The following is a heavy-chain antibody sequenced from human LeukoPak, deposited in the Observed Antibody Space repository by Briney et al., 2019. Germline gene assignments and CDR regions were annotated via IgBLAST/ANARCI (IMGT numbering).Heavy chain of an antibody. Sequence: SVKVSCKASGDTFSSYAISWVRQAPGQGLEWMGGIIPIFGTANYAQKFQGRVTITADKSTSTAYMELSSLRSEDTAVYYCASPAYGGNSYYYYYYMDVWGKGTTVTVSS. CDR2: IIPIFGTA. CDR3: ASPAYGGNSYYYYYYMDV. J-gene: IGHJ6*03. D-gene: IGHD4-23*01. V-gene: IGHV1-69*06. CDR1: GDTFSSYA.